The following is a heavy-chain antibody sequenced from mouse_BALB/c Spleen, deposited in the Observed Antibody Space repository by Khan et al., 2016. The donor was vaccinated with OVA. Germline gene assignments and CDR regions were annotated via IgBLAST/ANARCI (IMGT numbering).Heavy chain of an antibody. CDR3: ARAGYNGTMDF. CDR2: INTYTGEP. V-gene: IGHV9-3-1*01. J-gene: IGHJ4*01. D-gene: IGHD2-14*01. CDR1: GFTFTNYG. Sequence: QVQLQQSGPELKKPGETVQISCKASGFTFTNYGMNWVRQAPGKGLKWMGWINTYTGEPTFTDDFKGRFAFSLETSASTAYLQINSLKNEDTATYFSARAGYNGTMDFWGQGTSVTVSS.